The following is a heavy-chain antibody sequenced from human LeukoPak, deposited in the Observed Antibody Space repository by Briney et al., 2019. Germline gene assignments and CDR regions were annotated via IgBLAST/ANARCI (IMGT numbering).Heavy chain of an antibody. CDR2: IYTSGST. CDR3: ARGSPYGSGSPFDY. CDR1: GGSISSGSYY. Sequence: SQTLSLTCTVSGGSISSGSYYWSWIRQPAGKGLEWIGRIYTSGSTNYNPSLKSRVTISVDTSKNQFSLKLSSVTAADTAVYYCARGSPYGSGSPFDYWGQGTLVTVSS. V-gene: IGHV4-61*02. D-gene: IGHD3-10*01. J-gene: IGHJ4*02.